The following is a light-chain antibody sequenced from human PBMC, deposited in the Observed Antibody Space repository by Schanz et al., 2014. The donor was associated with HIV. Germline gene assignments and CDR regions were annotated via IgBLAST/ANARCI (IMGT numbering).Light chain of an antibody. CDR2: SSN. CDR1: SSNIESNA. J-gene: IGLJ2*01. V-gene: IGLV1-44*01. CDR3: AAWDDSLNGVI. Sequence: QSVLTQPPSASGTPGQRVTISCSGSSSNIESNAVDWYQHLPATAPKLLIYSSNQRPSGVPDRFSGSKAGTSASLAISGLQSEDDADYYCAAWDDSLNGVIFGGGTKLTVL.